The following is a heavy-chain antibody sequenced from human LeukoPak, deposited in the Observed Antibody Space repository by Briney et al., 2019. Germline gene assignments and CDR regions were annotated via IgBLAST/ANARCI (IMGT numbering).Heavy chain of an antibody. J-gene: IGHJ4*02. CDR3: AKSITAAAALDY. D-gene: IGHD6-13*01. Sequence: PGGSLRLSCAASGFIFSRDSMKWVRQARGKGLEWVAVISYDGSNKYYADSVKGRFTISRDNSKNTLYLQMNSLRAEDTAVYYCAKSITAAAALDYWGQGTLVTVSS. CDR2: ISYDGSNK. CDR1: GFIFSRDS. V-gene: IGHV3-30*18.